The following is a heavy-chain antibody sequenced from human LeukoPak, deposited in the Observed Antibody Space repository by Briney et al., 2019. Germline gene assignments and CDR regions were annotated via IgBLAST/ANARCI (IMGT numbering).Heavy chain of an antibody. CDR1: GGTFSSYA. CDR2: IIPIFGTA. D-gene: IGHD3-9*01. J-gene: IGHJ4*02. V-gene: IGHV1-69*05. CDR3: AREGDDILTGYRSEY. Sequence: SVKVSCKASGGTFSSYAISWVRQAPGQGLEWMGRIIPIFGTANYAQKFQGRATITTDESTSTAYMELSSLRSEDTAVYYCAREGDDILTGYRSEYWGQGTLVTVSS.